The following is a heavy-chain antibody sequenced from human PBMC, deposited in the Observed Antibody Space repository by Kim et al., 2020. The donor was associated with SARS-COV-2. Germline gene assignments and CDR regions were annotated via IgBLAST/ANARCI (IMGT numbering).Heavy chain of an antibody. D-gene: IGHD2-2*01. V-gene: IGHV3-30*04. Sequence: GGSLRLSCAASGFTFSSYAMHWVRQAPGKGLEWVAVISYDGSNKYYADSVKGRFTISRDNSKNTLYLQMNSLRAEDTAVYYCAREAPPPYCSSTSCYYYYGMDVWGQGTTVTVSS. CDR2: ISYDGSNK. CDR3: AREAPPPYCSSTSCYYYYGMDV. J-gene: IGHJ6*02. CDR1: GFTFSSYA.